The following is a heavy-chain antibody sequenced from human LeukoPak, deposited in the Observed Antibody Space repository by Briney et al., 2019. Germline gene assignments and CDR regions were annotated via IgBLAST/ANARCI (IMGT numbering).Heavy chain of an antibody. V-gene: IGHV3-7*03. J-gene: IGHJ3*02. D-gene: IGHD1-26*01. CDR3: ARDDQAVGAAVDAFDI. Sequence: PGGSLRLSCAASGFTFSSYWMSWVRQAPGKGLEWVANIKQDGSEKYYVDSVKGRFTISRDNAKNSLYLQMNSLRAEDTAVYYCARDDQAVGAAVDAFDIWGQGTMLTVSS. CDR1: GFTFSSYW. CDR2: IKQDGSEK.